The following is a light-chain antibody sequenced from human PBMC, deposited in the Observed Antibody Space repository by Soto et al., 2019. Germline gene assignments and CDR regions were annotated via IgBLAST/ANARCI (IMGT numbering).Light chain of an antibody. CDR2: DAS. J-gene: IGKJ1*01. CDR1: QSVSSY. V-gene: IGKV3-11*01. CDR3: LQRSNWPPWT. Sequence: EIVLTQSPATLSLSPGERATLSCWASQSVSSYLAWYQQKPGQAPRLLIYDASNRATGIPARFSGSGSGTDFTLTISSLEPEDFVVYYCLQRSNWPPWTFGQGTRVEVK.